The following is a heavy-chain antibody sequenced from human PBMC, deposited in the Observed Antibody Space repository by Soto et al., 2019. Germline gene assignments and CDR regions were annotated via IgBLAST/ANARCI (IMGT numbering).Heavy chain of an antibody. D-gene: IGHD2-2*02. Sequence: GESLNLSCKVSGDRFTRYCFSCVRQLPGKGLEWMGRIDPSDSYTNYSPSFQGHVTISADKSISTAYLQWSSLKASDTAMYYCARHCSSTSCYSWFDPWGQGTLVTVS. CDR3: ARHCSSTSCYSWFDP. V-gene: IGHV5-10-1*01. J-gene: IGHJ5*02. CDR1: GDRFTRYC. CDR2: IDPSDSYT.